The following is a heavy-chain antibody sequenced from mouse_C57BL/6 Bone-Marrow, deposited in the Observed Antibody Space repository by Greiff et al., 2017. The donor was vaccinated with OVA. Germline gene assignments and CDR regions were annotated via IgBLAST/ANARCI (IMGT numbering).Heavy chain of an antibody. Sequence: VQLQQSGAELARPGASVKLSCKASGYTFTSYGISWVKQRTGQGLAWIGELYPRSGNPYYNEKFKGKATLTADKSSSTAYMELRSLTSEDSAVYFCARDYYYGSSFPYWGQGTTLTVSS. CDR2: LYPRSGNP. D-gene: IGHD1-1*01. CDR3: ARDYYYGSSFPY. CDR1: GYTFTSYG. J-gene: IGHJ2*01. V-gene: IGHV1-81*01.